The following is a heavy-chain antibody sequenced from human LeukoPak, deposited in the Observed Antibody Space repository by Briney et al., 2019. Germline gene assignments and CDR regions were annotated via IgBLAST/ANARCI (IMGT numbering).Heavy chain of an antibody. Sequence: SETLSLTCAVYGGSFSGYYWSWIRQPPGKGLEWIGEINHSGSTNYNPSLKSRVTISVDTSKNQFSLKLSSVTAADTAVYYCARAGSPTDPPIRGSGWLDYWGQGTLVTVSS. CDR2: INHSGST. V-gene: IGHV4-34*01. J-gene: IGHJ4*02. D-gene: IGHD6-19*01. CDR1: GGSFSGYY. CDR3: ARAGSPTDPPIRGSGWLDY.